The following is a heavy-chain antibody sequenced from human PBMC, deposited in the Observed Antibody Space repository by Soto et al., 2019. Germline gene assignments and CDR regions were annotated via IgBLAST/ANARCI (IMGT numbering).Heavy chain of an antibody. CDR2: IIPIFGTA. D-gene: IGHD2-2*01. J-gene: IGHJ6*02. CDR3: ASGDIVVVPAAKYYYYGMDV. CDR1: GGTFSSYA. Sequence: QVQLVQSGAEVKKPGSSVKVSCKASGGTFSSYAISWVRQAPGQGLEWMGGIIPIFGTANYAQKFQGRVKITAAESTRTAYMELSSLRSEDTAVYYCASGDIVVVPAAKYYYYGMDVWGQGTTVTVSS. V-gene: IGHV1-69*01.